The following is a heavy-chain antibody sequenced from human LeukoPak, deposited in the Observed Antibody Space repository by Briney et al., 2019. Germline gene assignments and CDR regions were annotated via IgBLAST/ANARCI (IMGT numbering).Heavy chain of an antibody. CDR2: INPSGGST. D-gene: IGHD1-26*01. Sequence: ASVKVSCKASGYTFTSYYMHWVRQAPGQGLEWMGIINPSGGSTSYAQKFQGRVTTTRDTSTSTVYMELSSLRSEDTAVYYCARGASSIVGATSPDYWGQGTLVTVSS. J-gene: IGHJ4*02. V-gene: IGHV1-46*01. CDR1: GYTFTSYY. CDR3: ARGASSIVGATSPDY.